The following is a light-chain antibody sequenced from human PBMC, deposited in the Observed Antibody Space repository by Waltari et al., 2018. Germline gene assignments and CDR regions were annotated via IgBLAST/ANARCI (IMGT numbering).Light chain of an antibody. CDR1: SSDVGSYNL. CDR3: YSYAGSNTFV. CDR2: EGS. Sequence: PASVSGSPGQSITISCTGTSSDVGSYNLVSWYQQHPGKAPKLMIYEGSKRPSGVSNRFSGSKSGNTASLTISGLQAEDEADYYCYSYAGSNTFVFGGGTKLTVL. V-gene: IGLV2-23*03. J-gene: IGLJ2*01.